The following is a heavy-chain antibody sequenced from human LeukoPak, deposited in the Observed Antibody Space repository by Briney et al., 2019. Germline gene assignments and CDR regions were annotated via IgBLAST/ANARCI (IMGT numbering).Heavy chain of an antibody. V-gene: IGHV3-21*01. CDR1: GFTFSSYS. J-gene: IGHJ4*02. D-gene: IGHD5-18*01. Sequence: GGSLRLSCAAPGFTFSSYSMNWVRQAPGKGLEWVSSISSSSSYIYYADSVEGRFTISRDNAKNSLYLQMNSLRAEDTAVYYCARDRSDTAMVTGFDYWGQGTLVTVSS. CDR3: ARDRSDTAMVTGFDY. CDR2: ISSSSSYI.